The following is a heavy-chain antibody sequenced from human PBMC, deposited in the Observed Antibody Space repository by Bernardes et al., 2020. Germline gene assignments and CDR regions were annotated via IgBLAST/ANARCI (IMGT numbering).Heavy chain of an antibody. CDR3: ARLYRDWNYVADY. CDR2: IKQDGSEK. D-gene: IGHD1-7*01. V-gene: IGHV3-7*01. Sequence: GGTLRLSCAASGFSSSSYCMRWVRETPGKGLEWVANIKQDGSEKYYVDSVKGRFTISRDNAKDSLYLQINSLRDEDTAMYYCARLYRDWNYVADYWGQGTLVTVSS. CDR1: GFSSSSYC. J-gene: IGHJ4*02.